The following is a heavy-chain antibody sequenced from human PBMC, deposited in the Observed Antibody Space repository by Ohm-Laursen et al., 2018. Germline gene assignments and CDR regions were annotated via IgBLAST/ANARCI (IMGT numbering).Heavy chain of an antibody. D-gene: IGHD6-19*01. CDR1: GYTFTSYY. V-gene: IGHV1-46*01. CDR2: INSSGGST. J-gene: IGHJ4*02. CDR3: ARGGAVAATGDD. Sequence: GSSVKVSCKVSGYTFTSYYMHWVRQAHGQGLEWMGVINSSGGSTTYAQKFQGRVTMTRDTSTSTVYMELSSLRSEDTAVYYCARGGAVAATGDDWGRGTLVTVSS.